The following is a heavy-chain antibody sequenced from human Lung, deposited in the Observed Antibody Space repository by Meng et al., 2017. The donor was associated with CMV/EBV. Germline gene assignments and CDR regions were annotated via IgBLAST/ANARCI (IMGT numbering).Heavy chain of an antibody. V-gene: IGHV4-34*01. CDR3: ARGRGFWSGSRYYYYGRDV. CDR2: INHSGST. J-gene: IGHJ6*04. D-gene: IGHD3-3*01. Sequence: SXTLSPXCAVYGGSFSGYYWSWIRQPPGKGLEWIGEINHSGSTNYNPSLKSRVTISVDTSKNQFSLKLSSVTAADTAVYYCARGRGFWSGSRYYYYGRDVGXEGAXVTVSS. CDR1: GGSFSGYY.